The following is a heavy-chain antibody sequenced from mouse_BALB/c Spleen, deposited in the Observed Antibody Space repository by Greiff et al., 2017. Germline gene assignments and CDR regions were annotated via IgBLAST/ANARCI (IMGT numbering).Heavy chain of an antibody. J-gene: IGHJ2*01. Sequence: EVKLMESGGGLVKPGGSLKLSCAASGFTFSDYYMYWVRQTPEKRLEWVATISDGGSYTYYPDSVKGRFTISRDNAKNNLYLQMTSLRSEDTAMYYCARSAYYYGTPFDYWGQGTTLTVSS. CDR3: ARSAYYYGTPFDY. D-gene: IGHD1-1*01. CDR2: ISDGGSYT. V-gene: IGHV5-4*02. CDR1: GFTFSDYY.